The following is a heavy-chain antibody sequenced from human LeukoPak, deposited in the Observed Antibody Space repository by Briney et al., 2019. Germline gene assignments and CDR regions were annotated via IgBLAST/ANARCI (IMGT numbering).Heavy chain of an antibody. Sequence: PSETLSLTCAVYGESFSGYYWSWIRQPPGKGLEWIGEINHSGSTNYNPSLKSRVTISVDTSKNQFSLKLSSVTAADTAVYYCEWAAAGTDYYYYMDVWGKGTTVTVSS. CDR2: INHSGST. V-gene: IGHV4-34*01. J-gene: IGHJ6*03. CDR1: GESFSGYY. CDR3: EWAAAGTDYYYYMDV. D-gene: IGHD6-13*01.